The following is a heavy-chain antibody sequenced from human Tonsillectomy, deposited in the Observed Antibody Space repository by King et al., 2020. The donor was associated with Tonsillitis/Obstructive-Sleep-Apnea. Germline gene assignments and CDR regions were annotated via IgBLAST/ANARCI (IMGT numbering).Heavy chain of an antibody. D-gene: IGHD6-6*01. Sequence: VQLVESGGGVVQPGRSLRLSCAASGFTFRSYDMHWVRQAPGKGPEWVAVIWYDGSNKYYADSVKGRFTISRDNSKNTLELQMNSMRAEDTAVYYCARGYSRSSGSLDYWGQGTLVTVSS. J-gene: IGHJ4*02. CDR2: IWYDGSNK. CDR3: ARGYSRSSGSLDY. CDR1: GFTFRSYD. V-gene: IGHV3-33*01.